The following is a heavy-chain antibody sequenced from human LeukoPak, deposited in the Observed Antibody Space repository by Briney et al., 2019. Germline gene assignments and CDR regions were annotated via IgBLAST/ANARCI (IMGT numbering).Heavy chain of an antibody. J-gene: IGHJ6*03. V-gene: IGHV5-51*01. Sequence: GESLKISCKGSGYSFTSYWIGWVRQMPGKGLEWMGIIYPGDSDTRYSPSFQGQVTISADKSISTVYLQWSSLKASDTAMYYCARQVGASGTGYYYYYMDVWGKGTTVTVSS. CDR3: ARQVGASGTGYYYYYMDV. CDR1: GYSFTSYW. CDR2: IYPGDSDT. D-gene: IGHD1-26*01.